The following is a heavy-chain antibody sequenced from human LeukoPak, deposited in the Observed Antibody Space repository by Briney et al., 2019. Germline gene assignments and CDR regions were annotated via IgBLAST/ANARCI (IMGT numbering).Heavy chain of an antibody. CDR1: EFTFSSYW. Sequence: GGSLRLSCAASEFTFSSYWMSWVRQAPGKGLEWVANIKQDGSEKYYVDSVKGRFTISRDNAKNSLYLQMNSLRAEDTAVYYCARVRWYCSSTSCRNYYFDYWGQGTLVTVSS. V-gene: IGHV3-7*03. D-gene: IGHD2-2*01. J-gene: IGHJ4*02. CDR2: IKQDGSEK. CDR3: ARVRWYCSSTSCRNYYFDY.